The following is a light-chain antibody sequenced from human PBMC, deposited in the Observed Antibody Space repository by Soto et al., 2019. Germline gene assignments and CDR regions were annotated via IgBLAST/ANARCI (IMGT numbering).Light chain of an antibody. J-gene: IGKJ1*01. CDR2: KAS. Sequence: DIQMTQSPSSLSASVGDRLTITCRASQSISSWLAWYQQKPGKAPKLLIYKASSLESGVPSRFSGSGSGTEFTLTISSLQPDDFATYYCQQYNSYGTFGQGTKVDIK. CDR1: QSISSW. CDR3: QQYNSYGT. V-gene: IGKV1-5*03.